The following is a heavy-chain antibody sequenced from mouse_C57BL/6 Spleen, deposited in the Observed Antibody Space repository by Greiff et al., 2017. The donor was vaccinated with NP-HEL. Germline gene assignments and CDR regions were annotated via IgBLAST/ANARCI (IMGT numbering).Heavy chain of an antibody. CDR1: GFTFSDYY. Sequence: DVMLVESGGGLVQPGGSLKLSCAASGFTFSDYYMYWVRQTPEKRLEWVAYISNGGGSTYYPDTVKGRFTISRDTAKNTLYLQMSRLKSEDTAMYYCARQGTTVPGYYFDYWGQGTTLTVSS. CDR3: ARQGTTVPGYYFDY. J-gene: IGHJ2*01. V-gene: IGHV5-12*01. D-gene: IGHD1-1*01. CDR2: ISNGGGST.